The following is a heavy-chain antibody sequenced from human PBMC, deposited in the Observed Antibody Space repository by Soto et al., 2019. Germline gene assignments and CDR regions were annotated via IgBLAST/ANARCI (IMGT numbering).Heavy chain of an antibody. V-gene: IGHV3-30-3*01. D-gene: IGHD5-12*01. Sequence: GGSLRLSCAASGFTFSSYAMHWVRQAPGKGLEGVAVISYDGSNKYYADSVEGRFTISRDNSKSTLYLQMNSLRAEDTAVYYCARARSGYDFSWFDPWGQGSLVTVSS. J-gene: IGHJ5*02. CDR3: ARARSGYDFSWFDP. CDR2: ISYDGSNK. CDR1: GFTFSSYA.